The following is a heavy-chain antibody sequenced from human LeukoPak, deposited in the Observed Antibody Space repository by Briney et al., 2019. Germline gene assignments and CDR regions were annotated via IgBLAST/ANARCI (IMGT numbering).Heavy chain of an antibody. V-gene: IGHV3-74*01. CDR1: GFAFSSYW. D-gene: IGHD4-17*01. J-gene: IGHJ4*02. CDR2: INSDGSST. CDR3: ARGPMTTVPYFDY. Sequence: SGGSLRLSCAASGFAFSSYWMHWVRQAPGKGLVWVSRINSDGSSTSYADSVKGRFTISRDNAKNTLDLQMNSLRAEDTAVYYCARGPMTTVPYFDYWGQGTLVTVSS.